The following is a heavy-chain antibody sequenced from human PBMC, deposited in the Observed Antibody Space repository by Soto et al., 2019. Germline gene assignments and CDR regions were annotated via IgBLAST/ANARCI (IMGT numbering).Heavy chain of an antibody. CDR3: ARDSGTAYSSYFDY. CDR1: GFTFSSYA. D-gene: IGHD6-13*01. Sequence: PGGSLRLSCAASGFTFSSYAMHWVRQAPGKGLEWVAVISYDGSNKYYADSVKGRFTISRDNSKNTLYLQMNSLRAEDTAVYYCARDSGTAYSSYFDYWGQGT. J-gene: IGHJ4*02. CDR2: ISYDGSNK. V-gene: IGHV3-30-3*01.